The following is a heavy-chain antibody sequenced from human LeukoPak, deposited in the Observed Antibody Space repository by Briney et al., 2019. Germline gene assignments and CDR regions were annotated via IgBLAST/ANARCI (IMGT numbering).Heavy chain of an antibody. J-gene: IGHJ4*02. CDR3: AKGNGAYNWNSYYFDY. CDR2: ISYDGSRK. D-gene: IGHD1-7*01. CDR1: AFTFSNYG. V-gene: IGHV3-30*18. Sequence: GGSLRLSCAASAFTFSNYGMHWVRQAPGKGLEWVAVISYDGSRKYYGDSVKGRFTISRDNAKNSLYLQMNSLRAEDMALYYCAKGNGAYNWNSYYFDYWGQGTLVTVSS.